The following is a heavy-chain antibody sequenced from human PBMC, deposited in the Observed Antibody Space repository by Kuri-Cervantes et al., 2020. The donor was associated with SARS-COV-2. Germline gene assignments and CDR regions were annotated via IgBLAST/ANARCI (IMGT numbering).Heavy chain of an antibody. CDR2: IHNSLDVI. CDR1: GFTSNRNP. J-gene: IGHJ6*02. D-gene: IGHD2-8*02. V-gene: IGHV3-48*04. CDR3: TRDQRWGNMDV. Sequence: GRLLRSPGQASGFTSNRNPMNGVRQAPGKGLEWVSYIHNSLDVIYYAASVRGRFTISRDNARNSLYWQMNSLRVDDTAVYYCTRDQRWGNMDVWGQGTTVTVSS.